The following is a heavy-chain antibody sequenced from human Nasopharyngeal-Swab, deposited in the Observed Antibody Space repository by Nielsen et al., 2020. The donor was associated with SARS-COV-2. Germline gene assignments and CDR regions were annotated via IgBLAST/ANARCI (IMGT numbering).Heavy chain of an antibody. V-gene: IGHV6-1*01. D-gene: IGHD2-2*01. Sequence: SQTLSLTCAISGDSVSSTSTGWNWIRQSPSRGLEWLGRTYYGSKRYTDYAVSVKSRITINADTSKNQFSLQLNSVNPEDTATYYCARGGFQHAMDVWGQGTPVTVSS. CDR1: GDSVSSTSTG. J-gene: IGHJ6*01. CDR3: ARGGFQHAMDV. CDR2: TYYGSKRYT.